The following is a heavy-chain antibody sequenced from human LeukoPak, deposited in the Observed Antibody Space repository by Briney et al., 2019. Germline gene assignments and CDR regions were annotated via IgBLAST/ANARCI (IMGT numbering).Heavy chain of an antibody. Sequence: PSETLSLTCTVSGGSISSSSYYWGWIRQPPGKGLEWIGSIYYSGSTYYNPSLKSRVTISVDTSKNQFSLELSSVTAADTAVYYCARSGYSYAIGEFDYWGQGTLVTVSS. CDR3: ARSGYSYAIGEFDY. V-gene: IGHV4-39*01. D-gene: IGHD5-18*01. CDR2: IYYSGST. CDR1: GGSISSSSYY. J-gene: IGHJ4*02.